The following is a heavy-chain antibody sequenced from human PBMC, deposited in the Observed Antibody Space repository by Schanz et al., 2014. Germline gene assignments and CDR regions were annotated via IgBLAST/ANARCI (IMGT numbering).Heavy chain of an antibody. Sequence: EVQLVESGGGLVKPGGSLRLSCVASGFIFSSYNMNWVRQSPGKGLEWVSFLSSDSRHVYYVESAKGRFTISRDNAKNSVYLQMDSLRGDDTAVYYCARDGIAATTDFEYWGQGVLVTVSS. CDR1: GFIFSSYN. J-gene: IGHJ4*02. D-gene: IGHD1-1*01. CDR2: LSSDSRHV. CDR3: ARDGIAATTDFEY. V-gene: IGHV3-21*06.